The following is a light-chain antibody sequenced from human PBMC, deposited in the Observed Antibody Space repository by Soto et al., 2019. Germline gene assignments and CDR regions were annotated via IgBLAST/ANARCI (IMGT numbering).Light chain of an antibody. V-gene: IGKV3-20*01. Sequence: EVELTQSPGTLSLSPGERATVSCRASQSVSNNYVAWYQQKPGQAPRLLIFGSSDRATGIPDRFSGSGSGTDFSLPISRLEPEDFAVYFCQQYGSSPPHTFGQGTNLEIK. J-gene: IGKJ2*01. CDR3: QQYGSSPPHT. CDR1: QSVSNNY. CDR2: GSS.